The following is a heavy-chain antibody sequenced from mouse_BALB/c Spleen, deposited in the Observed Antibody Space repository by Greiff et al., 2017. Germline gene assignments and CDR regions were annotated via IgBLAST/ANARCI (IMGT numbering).Heavy chain of an antibody. Sequence: VQLQQSGPELGKPGASVKISCKASGYSFTGYNMYWVKQSHRKSLEWIGYIDPYNGGTSYNQKSKGKATLTVDKSSSTAYMHLNSLTSEDSAIYYCARMITTGAMDYWGQGTSVTVSS. D-gene: IGHD2-4*01. CDR1: GYSFTGYN. CDR2: IDPYNGGT. J-gene: IGHJ4*01. V-gene: IGHV1S135*01. CDR3: ARMITTGAMDY.